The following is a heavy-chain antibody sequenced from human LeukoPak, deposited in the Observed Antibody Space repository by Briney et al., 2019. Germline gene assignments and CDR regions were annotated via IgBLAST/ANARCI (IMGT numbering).Heavy chain of an antibody. CDR3: ARGEDYGGNSEGGENSDY. D-gene: IGHD4-23*01. V-gene: IGHV4-59*01. CDR2: IYYSGST. J-gene: IGHJ4*02. Sequence: SETLSLTCTVSGGSISSYYWSWIRQPPGKGLEWIGYIYYSGSTNYNPSLKSRVTISVDTSKNQFSLKLSSVTAADTAVYYCARGEDYGGNSEGGENSDYWGQGTLVTVSS. CDR1: GGSISSYY.